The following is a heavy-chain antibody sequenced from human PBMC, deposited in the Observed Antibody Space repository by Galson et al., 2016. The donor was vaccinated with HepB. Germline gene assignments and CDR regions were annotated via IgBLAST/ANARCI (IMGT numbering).Heavy chain of an antibody. CDR1: GGSVSSRTW. Sequence: SETLSLTCGVSGGSVSSRTWWSWVRQTPAKGLEWIGDMYHNGRTNYNPSLKSRVTLSMDNSKNQFSLRLSSVTAADTAIYYCAGHRGANYGPYDYWGQGTLVTVSS. CDR2: MYHNGRT. D-gene: IGHD4/OR15-4a*01. CDR3: AGHRGANYGPYDY. V-gene: IGHV4-4*02. J-gene: IGHJ4*02.